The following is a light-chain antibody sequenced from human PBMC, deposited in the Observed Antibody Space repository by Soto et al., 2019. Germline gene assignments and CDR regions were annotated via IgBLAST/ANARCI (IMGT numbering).Light chain of an antibody. CDR1: QNVTNNY. CDR2: GAS. J-gene: IGKJ4*01. V-gene: IGKV3-20*01. CDR3: QQHGTSIT. Sequence: VVMTQSPRTLSLSPGQRATLSCRASQNVTNNYVAWYQQKPGQAPSLLIYGASDRATGVPDRFSGSGSGRDFTLTSSRLEPEDFAVYYCQQHGTSITFGGGTRVENK.